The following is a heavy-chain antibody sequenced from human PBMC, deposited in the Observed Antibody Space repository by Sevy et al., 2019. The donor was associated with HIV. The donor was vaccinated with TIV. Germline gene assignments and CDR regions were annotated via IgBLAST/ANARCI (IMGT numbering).Heavy chain of an antibody. V-gene: IGHV3-15*01. CDR2: IKSKTDSGTR. CDR1: GFTFRDAW. CDR3: ACGTGTSDSDH. Sequence: GGSLRLSCATSGFTFRDAWMNWVRQAPGKGLEWVARIKSKTDSGTRDFAAPVKGRFSISRDDSKNTVYLQMTSLKDDDTGVYFCACGTGTSDSDHWGQGTLVTVSS. D-gene: IGHD1-1*01. J-gene: IGHJ4*02.